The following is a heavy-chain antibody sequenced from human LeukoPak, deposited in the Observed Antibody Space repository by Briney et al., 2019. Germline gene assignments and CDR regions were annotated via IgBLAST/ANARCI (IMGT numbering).Heavy chain of an antibody. CDR2: INTNTGNP. Sequence: GASVKGFCQGSGYTFTSYAMNWVRQAPGQGREWMGWINTNTGNPTYAQGFTGRFVFSLDTSVSTAYPQISSLKAEDTAVYYCARGGRQWPLDYWGQGTLVTVSS. V-gene: IGHV7-4-1*02. D-gene: IGHD6-19*01. CDR3: ARGGRQWPLDY. CDR1: GYTFTSYA. J-gene: IGHJ4*02.